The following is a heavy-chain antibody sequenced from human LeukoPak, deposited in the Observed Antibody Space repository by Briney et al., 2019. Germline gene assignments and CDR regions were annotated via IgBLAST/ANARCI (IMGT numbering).Heavy chain of an antibody. D-gene: IGHD2-15*01. J-gene: IGHJ4*02. CDR2: IYISGDT. CDR3: ARDHCSGGSCYFPLDY. Sequence: PSETLSLTCTVSGGSTTNYYSSWIRHPAGKGLGWIGRIYISGDTNYNPSLKRRVTMSVDTSKNQFSLKLSSVTAADTAVYYCARDHCSGGSCYFPLDYWGQGTLVTVSS. V-gene: IGHV4-4*07. CDR1: GGSTTNYY.